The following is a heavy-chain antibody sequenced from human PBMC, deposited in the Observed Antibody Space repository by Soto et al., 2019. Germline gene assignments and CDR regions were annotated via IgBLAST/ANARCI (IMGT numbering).Heavy chain of an antibody. CDR2: ISAYNGNT. J-gene: IGHJ6*02. V-gene: IGHV1-18*04. CDR1: GYTFTGYY. CDR3: ARASLRGYSGYDYYYYGMDV. Sequence: ASVKVSCKASGYTFTGYYMHWVRQAPGQGLEWMGWISAYNGNTNYAQKLQGRVTMTTDTSTSTAYMELRSLRSDDTAVYYCARASLRGYSGYDYYYYGMDVWGQGTTVTVSS. D-gene: IGHD5-12*01.